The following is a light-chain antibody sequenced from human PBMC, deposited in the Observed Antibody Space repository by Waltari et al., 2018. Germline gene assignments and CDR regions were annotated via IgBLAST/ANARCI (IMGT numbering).Light chain of an antibody. CDR1: QSVSSSY. J-gene: IGKJ3*01. Sequence: EIVLTQSPVTLSLSPGERATLSCRASQSVSSSYLAWYQQKPGQAPRLLIYGASTRATGIPAWFSGSGSGTDFTLTISSLEPEDFAVYYCQHRDHWPPDATFGPGTKVDIK. V-gene: IGKV3D-20*02. CDR2: GAS. CDR3: QHRDHWPPDAT.